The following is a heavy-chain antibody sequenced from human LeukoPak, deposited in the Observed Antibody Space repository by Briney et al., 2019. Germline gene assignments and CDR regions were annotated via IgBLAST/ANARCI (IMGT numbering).Heavy chain of an antibody. J-gene: IGHJ5*02. D-gene: IGHD3-10*01. CDR2: INHSGST. CDR1: GGSFSGYY. Sequence: SETLSLTCAVYGGSFSGYYWSWIRQPPGKGLEWIGEINHSGSTNYNPSLKSRVTISVDTSKNQFSLKLSSVTAADTAVYYCARGTARYYYGSGSTFAAIWFDPWGQGTLVTVSS. CDR3: ARGTARYYYGSGSTFAAIWFDP. V-gene: IGHV4-34*01.